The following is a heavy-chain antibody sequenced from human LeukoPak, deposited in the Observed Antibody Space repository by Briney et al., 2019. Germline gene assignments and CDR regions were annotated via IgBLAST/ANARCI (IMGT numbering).Heavy chain of an antibody. J-gene: IGHJ4*02. D-gene: IGHD3-22*01. CDR2: IYSGGST. CDR3: ARDEYYYDSSGLVDY. CDR1: GFTVSSNY. V-gene: IGHV3-66*01. Sequence: GGSLRLSCAASGFTVSSNYMSWVRQAPGKGLEWVSVIYSGGSTYYADSVKGRFTISRDNSKNTLYLQMNSLRAEDTAVYYCARDEYYYDSSGLVDYWGQGTLVTVSS.